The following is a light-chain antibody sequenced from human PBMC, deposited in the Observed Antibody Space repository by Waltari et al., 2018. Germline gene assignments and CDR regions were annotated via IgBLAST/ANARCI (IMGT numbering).Light chain of an antibody. CDR3: HSRDASGVAGS. V-gene: IGLV3-19*01. CDR2: DKN. CDR1: SLRSYY. J-gene: IGLJ2*01. Sequence: SSELTQDPAVSVAMGQTVRITCQGDSLRSYYASWYQQRPGQAPILVINDKNNRPPGVPDRFSGSSSHNTGSLTITGAQAEDEASYYCHSRDASGVAGSFGGGTKLTVL.